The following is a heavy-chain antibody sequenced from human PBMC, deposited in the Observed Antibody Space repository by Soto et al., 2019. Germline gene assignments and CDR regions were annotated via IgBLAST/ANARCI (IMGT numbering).Heavy chain of an antibody. D-gene: IGHD3-22*01. Sequence: PSETLSLTCTVSGGSISSGDYYWSWIRQPPGKGLEWIGYIYYSGSTYYNPSLKSRVTISVDTSKNQFSLKLSSVTAADTAVYYCARAVTMIVVGIYACDIWGQGTMVTVSS. CDR2: IYYSGST. CDR1: GGSISSGDYY. J-gene: IGHJ3*02. CDR3: ARAVTMIVVGIYACDI. V-gene: IGHV4-30-4*01.